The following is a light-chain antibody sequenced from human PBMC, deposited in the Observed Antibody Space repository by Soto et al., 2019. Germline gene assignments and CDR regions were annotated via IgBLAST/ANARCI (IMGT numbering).Light chain of an antibody. V-gene: IGKV3-20*01. CDR1: QSVSSSY. CDR2: GAS. CDR3: QQYCSFPYT. J-gene: IGKJ2*01. Sequence: EIVLTQSPGTLSLSPGERATLSCRASQSVSSSYLAWYQQKPGQAPRLLIYGASSRATGIPDRFSGSGSGTAFTLTISRLEPEDFAVYYCQQYCSFPYTFGQGTKLEIK.